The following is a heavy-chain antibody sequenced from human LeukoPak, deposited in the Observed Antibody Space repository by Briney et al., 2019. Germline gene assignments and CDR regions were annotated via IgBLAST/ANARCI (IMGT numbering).Heavy chain of an antibody. J-gene: IGHJ4*02. CDR2: IYYSGST. Sequence: SETLSLTCTVSGGSISSYYWSWIRQPPGKGLEWIGHIYYSGSTNYNPSLKSRVTISVDTSKNQFSLKLSSVTAADTAVYYCARETGSVDYFDYWGQGTLVTVSS. CDR3: ARETGSVDYFDY. V-gene: IGHV4-59*01. D-gene: IGHD2-8*02. CDR1: GGSISSYY.